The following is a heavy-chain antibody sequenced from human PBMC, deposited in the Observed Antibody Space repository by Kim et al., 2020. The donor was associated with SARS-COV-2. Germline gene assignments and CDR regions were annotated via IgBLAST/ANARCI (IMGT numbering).Heavy chain of an antibody. CDR2: IYTSGST. CDR1: GGSINNYY. V-gene: IGHV4-4*07. J-gene: IGHJ4*02. CDR3: ARGPQYFFDLDS. Sequence: SETLSLTCTVSGGSINNYYWSWVRQPAGKGLEWIGRIYTSGSTDYDPSFKSRVTMSVVMSKNQFSLKLTSVTAADSAVYYCARGPQYFFDLDSWGQGTLVTVSS. D-gene: IGHD3-3*01.